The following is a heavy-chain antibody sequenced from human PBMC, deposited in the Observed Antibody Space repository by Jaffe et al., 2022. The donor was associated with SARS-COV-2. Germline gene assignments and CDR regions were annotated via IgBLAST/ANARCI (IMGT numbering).Heavy chain of an antibody. V-gene: IGHV4-34*01. Sequence: QVQLQQWGAGLLKPSETLSLTCAVYGGSFSGYYWSWIRQPPGKGLEWIGEINHSGSTNYNPSLKSRVTISVDTSKNQFSLKLSSVTAADTAVYYCASRWVAAAGVDQFDYWGQGTLVTVSS. D-gene: IGHD6-13*01. CDR2: INHSGST. CDR3: ASRWVAAAGVDQFDY. CDR1: GGSFSGYY. J-gene: IGHJ4*02.